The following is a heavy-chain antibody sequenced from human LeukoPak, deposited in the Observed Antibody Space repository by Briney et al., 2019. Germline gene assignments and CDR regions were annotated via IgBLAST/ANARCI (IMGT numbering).Heavy chain of an antibody. V-gene: IGHV3-66*01. J-gene: IGHJ4*02. CDR1: GFTVSSNY. D-gene: IGHD4-17*01. CDR2: IYSGGST. CDR3: ARDGDYQEGFDY. Sequence: GGSLRLSCAASGFTVSSNYMSWVRQAPGKGLEWVSVIYSGGSTYYADSVKGRFTISRDNSKNTLYLQMNSLRAEDTAVYYCARDGDYQEGFDYWGQGTLVTVSS.